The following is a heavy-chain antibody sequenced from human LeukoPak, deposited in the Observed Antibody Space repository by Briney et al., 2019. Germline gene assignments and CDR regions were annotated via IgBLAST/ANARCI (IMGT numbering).Heavy chain of an antibody. CDR3: ARATYYYDSSGYYHIRDYFDY. CDR1: GFTFDDYG. D-gene: IGHD3-22*01. Sequence: PGGSLRLSCAASGFTFDDYGMSWVRQAPGKGLEWVSGINWNGGSTGYADSVKGRFTISRDNAKNSLYLQMNSPRAEDTALYYCARATYYYDSSGYYHIRDYFDYWGQGTLVTVSS. V-gene: IGHV3-20*04. CDR2: INWNGGST. J-gene: IGHJ4*02.